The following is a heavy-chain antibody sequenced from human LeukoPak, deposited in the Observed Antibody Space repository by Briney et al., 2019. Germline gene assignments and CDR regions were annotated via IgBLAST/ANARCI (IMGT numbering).Heavy chain of an antibody. D-gene: IGHD3-10*01. CDR3: AAGTYYSLTTVY. CDR1: GYIFTTYG. V-gene: IGHV1-18*01. CDR2: ISAYNSNP. J-gene: IGHJ4*02. Sequence: ASVKVSCKASGYIFTTYGISWVRQAPGQGLEWMGWISAYNSNPSYAQKVQGRVTVTTDTSTSTTYLQLRSLRSDDTAVYYCAAGTYYSLTTVYWGQGTLVTVSS.